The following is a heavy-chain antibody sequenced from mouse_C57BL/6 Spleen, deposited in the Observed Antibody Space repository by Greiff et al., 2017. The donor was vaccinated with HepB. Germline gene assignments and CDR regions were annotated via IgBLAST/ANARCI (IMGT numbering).Heavy chain of an antibody. Sequence: EVHLVESGPELVKPGASVKISCKASGYSFTGYYMNWVKQSPEKSLEWIGEINPSTGGTTYNQKFKAKATLTVDKSSSTAYMQLKSLTSEDSAVYYCARQGFLDSSGPYFDYWGQGTTLTVSS. CDR3: ARQGFLDSSGPYFDY. D-gene: IGHD3-2*02. CDR2: INPSTGGT. V-gene: IGHV1-42*01. CDR1: GYSFTGYY. J-gene: IGHJ2*01.